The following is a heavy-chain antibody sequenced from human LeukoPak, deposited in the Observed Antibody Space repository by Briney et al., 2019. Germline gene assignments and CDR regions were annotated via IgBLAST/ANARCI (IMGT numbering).Heavy chain of an antibody. CDR1: GYSISSGYY. V-gene: IGHV4-38-2*02. CDR3: AREGYLGGFDAFDI. Sequence: ASETLSLTCTVSGYSISSGYYWGWIRQPPGKGLEWIGSIYHSGSTYYNPSLKSRVTISVGTSKNQFSLKLSSVTAADTAVYYCAREGYLGGFDAFDIWGQGTMVTVSS. J-gene: IGHJ3*02. D-gene: IGHD1-26*01. CDR2: IYHSGST.